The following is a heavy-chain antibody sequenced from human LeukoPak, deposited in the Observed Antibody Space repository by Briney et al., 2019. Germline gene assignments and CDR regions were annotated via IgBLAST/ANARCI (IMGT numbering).Heavy chain of an antibody. CDR3: AKEGALVVVAATHFDY. CDR1: GFTFSNAW. CDR2: ISGSGGST. Sequence: GGSLRLSCAASGFTFSNAWMSWVRQAPGKGLEWVSAISGSGGSTYYADSVKGRFTISRDNSKNTLYLQMNSLRAEDTAVYYCAKEGALVVVAATHFDYWGQGTLVTVSS. V-gene: IGHV3-23*01. D-gene: IGHD2-15*01. J-gene: IGHJ4*02.